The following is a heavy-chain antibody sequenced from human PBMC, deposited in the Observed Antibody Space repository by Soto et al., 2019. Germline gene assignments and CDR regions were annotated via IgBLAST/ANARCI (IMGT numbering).Heavy chain of an antibody. CDR2: INPNSGGT. J-gene: IGHJ4*02. V-gene: IGHV1-2*02. D-gene: IGHD3-22*01. CDR1: GYTFTGYY. Sequence: ASVKVSCKASGYTFTGYYMHWVRQAPGRGLEWMGWINPNSGGTNYAQKFQGRVTMTRGTSISTAYMELSRLRSDDTAVYYCAREVAYYDSSGQFDYWGQGTLVTVSS. CDR3: AREVAYYDSSGQFDY.